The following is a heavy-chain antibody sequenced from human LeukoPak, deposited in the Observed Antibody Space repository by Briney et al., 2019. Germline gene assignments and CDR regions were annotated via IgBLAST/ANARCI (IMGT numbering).Heavy chain of an antibody. Sequence: PGGSLRLSCAASGFTFSSYAIHWVRQAPGKGLEWVAVISYDGSNKYYADSVKGRFTVSRDNAKSTLDLQMDSLRVEDTAVYYCAKGAGRVGGDDWGQGTLVTVSS. V-gene: IGHV3-30-3*01. J-gene: IGHJ4*02. CDR1: GFTFSSYA. CDR3: AKGAGRVGGDD. D-gene: IGHD1-26*01. CDR2: ISYDGSNK.